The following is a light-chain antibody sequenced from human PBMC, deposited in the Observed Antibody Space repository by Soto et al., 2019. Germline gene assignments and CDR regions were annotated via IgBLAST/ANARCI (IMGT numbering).Light chain of an antibody. CDR2: ASS. Sequence: EIVLTQSPGTLSLSPGEGATLSCRSSQDLGTVYSAWYQQKPGQAPTLLIYASSRTAAGIPDRFRGSGSGTDFTLTVSSLEPEDFGVYYCQQFDNSPYTYAFGQGTKLEI. CDR3: QQFDNSPYTYA. V-gene: IGKV3-20*01. CDR1: QDLGTVY. J-gene: IGKJ2*01.